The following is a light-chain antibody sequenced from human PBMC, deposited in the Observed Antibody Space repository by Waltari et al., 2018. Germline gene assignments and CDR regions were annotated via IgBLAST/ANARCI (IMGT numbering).Light chain of an antibody. CDR1: VGYYNYT. V-gene: IGLV9-49*03. Sequence: QPVLTQPPSASASLGASVTPSRTLSVGYYNYTVDRYQQRPGKVPRFAMRVGPGGVVGSKGEGIPVRLSVLASGLNRNLTIENLHEEEESAYHCGADHGSGSEFVPVFGGGTKLSVL. CDR3: GADHGSGSEFVPV. J-gene: IGLJ3*02. CDR2: VGPGGVVG.